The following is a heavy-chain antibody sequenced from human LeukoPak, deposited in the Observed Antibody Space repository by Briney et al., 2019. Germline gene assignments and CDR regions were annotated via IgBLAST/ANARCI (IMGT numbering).Heavy chain of an antibody. CDR3: ARSPEYSSSSFAFDI. Sequence: SETLSLTCTVFYGSFSGYYWSWIRQRPGKGLEWIGEINHNGNTNYNPSLKSRVTISVDTSKNQFSLKLSSVTAADTAVYYCARSPEYSSSSFAFDIWSQGTMVTVSS. V-gene: IGHV4-34*01. D-gene: IGHD6-6*01. J-gene: IGHJ3*02. CDR2: INHNGNT. CDR1: YGSFSGYY.